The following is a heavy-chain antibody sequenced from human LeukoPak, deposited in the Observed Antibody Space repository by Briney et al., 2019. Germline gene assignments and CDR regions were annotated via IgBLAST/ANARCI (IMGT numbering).Heavy chain of an antibody. CDR1: GFTFSSYS. V-gene: IGHV3-21*01. CDR2: ISSSSSYI. D-gene: IGHD1-26*01. J-gene: IGHJ4*02. CDR3: ARDGRGSYPFDY. Sequence: GGSLRLSCAASGFTFSSYSMNWVRQAPGKGLEWVSSISSSSSYIYYADSVKGRFTISRDNAKNSLYLQMNSLRAEDTAVYYCARDGRGSYPFDYWGQGTLVTVSS.